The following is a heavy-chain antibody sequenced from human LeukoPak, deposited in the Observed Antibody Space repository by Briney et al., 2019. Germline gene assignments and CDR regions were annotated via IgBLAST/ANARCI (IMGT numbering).Heavy chain of an antibody. J-gene: IGHJ4*02. D-gene: IGHD3-22*01. V-gene: IGHV3-7*01. CDR2: IKQDGSEK. CDR3: ARVTLPYYDSSGYYLTY. CDR1: GFTFSSYV. Sequence: PGGSLRLSCAASGFTFSSYVMHWVRQAPGKGLEWVANIKQDGSEKYYVDSVKGRFTISRDNAKNSLYLQMNSLRAEDTAVYYCARVTLPYYDSSGYYLTYWGQGTLVTVSS.